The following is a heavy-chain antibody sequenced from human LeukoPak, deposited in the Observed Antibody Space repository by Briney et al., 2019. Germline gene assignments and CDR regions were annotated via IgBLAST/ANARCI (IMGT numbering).Heavy chain of an antibody. CDR2: ISYDGSNK. Sequence: PGWSLRLSCAASGFTFNSYAMHWVRQAPGKGLEWVAVISYDGSNKYYADSVKGRFTISRDDSKNTLYLQMNSLRAEDTAVYYCARPPIPHSQWFGELPVYYYYMDVWGKGTTVTVSS. CDR3: ARPPIPHSQWFGELPVYYYYMDV. V-gene: IGHV3-30-3*01. D-gene: IGHD3-10*01. J-gene: IGHJ6*03. CDR1: GFTFNSYA.